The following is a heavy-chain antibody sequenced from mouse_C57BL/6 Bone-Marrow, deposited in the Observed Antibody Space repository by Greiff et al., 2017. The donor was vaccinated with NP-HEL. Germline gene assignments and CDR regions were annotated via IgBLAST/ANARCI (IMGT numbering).Heavy chain of an antibody. Sequence: EVQLVESEGGLVQPGSSMKLSCTASGFTFSDYYMAWVRQVPEKGLEWVANINYDGSSTYYLDSLKSRFIISRDNAKNILYLQMSRLKSEDTATYYCAREWGLRRRTYAMDYWGQGTSVTVSS. V-gene: IGHV5-16*01. CDR1: GFTFSDYY. J-gene: IGHJ4*01. D-gene: IGHD2-4*01. CDR2: INYDGSST. CDR3: AREWGLRRRTYAMDY.